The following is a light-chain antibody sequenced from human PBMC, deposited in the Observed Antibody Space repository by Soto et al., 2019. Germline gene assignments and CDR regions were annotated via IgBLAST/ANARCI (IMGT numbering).Light chain of an antibody. CDR3: QQYNSYTWT. J-gene: IGKJ1*01. CDR1: QSISSW. CDR2: DAS. V-gene: IGKV1-5*01. Sequence: DLQMTQSPSTLSASVGDRVTITCRAGQSISSWLAWYQQKPGKAPKLLIYDASSLESGVPSRFSGSGSGTEFTLTISSLQPDDFATYYCQQYNSYTWTFGQGTKVEIK.